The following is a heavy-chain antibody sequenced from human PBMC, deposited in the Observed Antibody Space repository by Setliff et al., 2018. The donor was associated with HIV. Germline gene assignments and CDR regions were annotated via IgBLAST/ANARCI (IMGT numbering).Heavy chain of an antibody. CDR3: ARDQITVKTRIFDH. V-gene: IGHV1-69*10. Sequence: SVKVSCKASGYTFNIYAISWVRQAPAQGLEWVGGLSPIRSITTYAQKFQGRVTITADKSTSTAYMELSSLRSEDTAVYYCARDQITVKTRIFDHWGQGTLVTVSS. CDR2: LSPIRSIT. CDR1: GYTFNIYA. J-gene: IGHJ4*02. D-gene: IGHD4-17*01.